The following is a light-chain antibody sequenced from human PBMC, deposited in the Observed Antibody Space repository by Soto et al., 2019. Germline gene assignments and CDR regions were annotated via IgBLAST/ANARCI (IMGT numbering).Light chain of an antibody. CDR2: DAF. CDR1: QSMSSW. CDR3: QHYNNYSKT. J-gene: IGKJ1*01. V-gene: IGKV1-5*01. Sequence: DIQMTQSPSTLSASVGERDAITCRASQSMSSWLAWYQQKPGKAPKLLIYDAFSLESGVPSRFSGSGSGTEFTLTISSLQPDDFATYYCQHYNNYSKTFGQGTKV.